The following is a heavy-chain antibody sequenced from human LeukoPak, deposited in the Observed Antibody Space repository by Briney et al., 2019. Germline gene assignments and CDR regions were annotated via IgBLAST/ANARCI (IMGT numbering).Heavy chain of an antibody. J-gene: IGHJ4*02. Sequence: GGSLRLSCAASGFTFSSYAMSWVRQAPGKGLEWFSAISGSGGSTYYADSVKGRFTISRDNSKNTLYLQMNSLRAEDTAVYYCAKVKVVRETFDYWGQGTLVTVSS. CDR2: ISGSGGST. V-gene: IGHV3-23*01. CDR3: AKVKVVRETFDY. D-gene: IGHD3-10*01. CDR1: GFTFSSYA.